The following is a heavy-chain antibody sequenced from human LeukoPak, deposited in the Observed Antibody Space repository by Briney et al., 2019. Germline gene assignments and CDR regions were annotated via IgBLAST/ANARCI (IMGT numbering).Heavy chain of an antibody. CDR1: GYSISSGYY. D-gene: IGHD3-3*01. CDR2: IYHSGST. Sequence: SETLSLTCTVSGYSISSGYYWGWIRQPPGKGLEWIGNIYHSGSTYYNPSLKSRVTISVDTSKNQLSLKLSSVTAADTAAYYCAKLNNYDLMIDYWGQGTLVTVSS. CDR3: AKLNNYDLMIDY. V-gene: IGHV4-38-2*02. J-gene: IGHJ4*02.